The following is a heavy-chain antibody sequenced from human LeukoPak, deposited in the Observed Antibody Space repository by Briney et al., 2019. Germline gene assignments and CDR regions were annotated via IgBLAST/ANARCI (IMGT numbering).Heavy chain of an antibody. CDR3: ARDTHHTVTTFLPYYYMDV. CDR1: GFTVSSNY. Sequence: GGSLRLSCAASGFTVSSNYMNWVRQAPGKGLEWVSVTYSGGSSYYADSVRGRFTISRDHSKNTLYLQMNSLRAEDTAVYYCARDTHHTVTTFLPYYYMDVWGKGTTVTVSS. D-gene: IGHD4-17*01. CDR2: TYSGGSS. V-gene: IGHV3-53*01. J-gene: IGHJ6*03.